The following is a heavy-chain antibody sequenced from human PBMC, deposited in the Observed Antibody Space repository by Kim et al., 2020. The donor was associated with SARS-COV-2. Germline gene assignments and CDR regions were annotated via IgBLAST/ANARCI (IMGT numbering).Heavy chain of an antibody. CDR3: AKQKLWFGGWFDP. Sequence: YADSVKGRFTISRDNSKNSLYLQMNSLRTEDTALYYCAKQKLWFGGWFDPWGQGTLVTVSS. J-gene: IGHJ5*02. D-gene: IGHD3-10*01. V-gene: IGHV3-43*01.